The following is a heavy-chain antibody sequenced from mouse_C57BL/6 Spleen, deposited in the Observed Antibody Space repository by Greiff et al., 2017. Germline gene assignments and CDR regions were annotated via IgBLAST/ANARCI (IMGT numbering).Heavy chain of an antibody. V-gene: IGHV1-69*01. Sequence: QVQLQQPGAELVMPGASVKLSCKASGYTFTSYWMHWVKQRPGQGLEWIGEIDPSDSYTNYNQKFKGKSTLTVDKSSSTAYMQLSSLTSEDSAVYYCARRFGYGWYFGGWGTGTTVTVSS. CDR2: IDPSDSYT. CDR1: GYTFTSYW. D-gene: IGHD2-2*01. J-gene: IGHJ1*03. CDR3: ARRFGYGWYFGG.